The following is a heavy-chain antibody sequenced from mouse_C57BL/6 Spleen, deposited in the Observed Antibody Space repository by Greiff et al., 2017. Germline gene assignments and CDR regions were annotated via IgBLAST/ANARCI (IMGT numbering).Heavy chain of an antibody. CDR3: AREEEIYQWAMGY. CDR1: GYTFTDYN. D-gene: IGHD1-1*01. J-gene: IGHJ4*01. CDR2: INPKNGGT. Sequence: LQESGPELVKPGASVKMSCKASGYTFTDYNMHWGKQSHGKSLGWVGYINPKNGGTSYNQKFKGKGTLTVNKSSSKAYMELLSLTSEDSAVYYCAREEEIYQWAMGYWGQGTSVTVSS. V-gene: IGHV1-22*01.